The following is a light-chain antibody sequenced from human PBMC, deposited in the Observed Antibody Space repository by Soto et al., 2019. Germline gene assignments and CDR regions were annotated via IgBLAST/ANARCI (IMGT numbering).Light chain of an antibody. CDR2: GSS. CDR1: QSVSNNY. J-gene: IGKJ2*01. V-gene: IGKV3-20*01. Sequence: EVVLTQSPGTLSLSPGERATLSCRASQSVSNNYFAWYQQKPGQAPRLLIFGSSDRATGIPERFSGSGSGTVFTLTSSRLEAEDFAVSYCQHYGSSPPYTFGQGTKLEIK. CDR3: QHYGSSPPYT.